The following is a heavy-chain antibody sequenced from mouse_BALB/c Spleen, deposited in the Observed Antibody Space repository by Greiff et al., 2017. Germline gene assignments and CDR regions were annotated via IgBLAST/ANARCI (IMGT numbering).Heavy chain of an antibody. J-gene: IGHJ3*01. CDR3: ARSGDYRSWFAY. CDR2: INPNNGGT. V-gene: IGHV1-18*01. CDR1: GYTFTDYN. D-gene: IGHD2-14*01. Sequence: EVQLQESGPELVKPGASVKIPCKASGYTFTDYNMDWVKQSHGKSLEWIGDINPNNGGTIYNQKFKGKATLTVDKSSSTAYMEPRSLTSEDTAVYYCARSGDYRSWFAYWGQGTLVTVSA.